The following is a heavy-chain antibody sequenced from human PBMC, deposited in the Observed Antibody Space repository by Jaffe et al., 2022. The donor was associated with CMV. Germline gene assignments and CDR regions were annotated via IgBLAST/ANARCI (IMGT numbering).Heavy chain of an antibody. V-gene: IGHV4-4*07. D-gene: IGHD3-3*01. CDR1: GVSISSYY. CDR3: ARDLFLGGAGYLNDY. J-gene: IGHJ4*02. Sequence: QVQLQESGPGLVKPSETLSLTCTVSGVSISSYYWSWIRQSAGKRLEWIGRIYISGSATYNPSLKSRVTMSLDTSKNQFSLKLSSVTAADTAMYYCARDLFLGGAGYLNDYWGQGTLVTVSS. CDR2: IYISGSA.